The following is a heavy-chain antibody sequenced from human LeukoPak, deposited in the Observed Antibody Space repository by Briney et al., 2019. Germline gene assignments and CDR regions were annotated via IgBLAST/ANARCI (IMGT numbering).Heavy chain of an antibody. CDR1: GYTFTSYD. J-gene: IGHJ4*02. CDR3: ARDHTYGTFHY. D-gene: IGHD1-1*01. CDR2: VNPNSGNT. V-gene: IGHV1-8*01. Sequence: ASVKVSCKASGYTFTSYDINWVRQAAGQGLEGMGWVNPNSGNTGYAQKFQGRVTMTRNTSISTAYMELSRLRSDDTAVYYCARDHTYGTFHYWGQGTLLTVSS.